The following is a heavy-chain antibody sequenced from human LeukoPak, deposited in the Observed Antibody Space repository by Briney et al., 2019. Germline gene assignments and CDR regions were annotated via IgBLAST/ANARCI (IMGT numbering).Heavy chain of an antibody. CDR1: GGSFSGYY. V-gene: IGHV4-34*01. J-gene: IGHJ4*02. CDR2: INHSGST. D-gene: IGHD6-19*01. CDR3: ASSVAVAGVRLYYY. Sequence: PSETLSLTCAVYGGSFSGYYWSWIRQPSGKGLEWIGEINHSGSTNYNPSLKSRVTISVDTSKNQFSLKLSSVTAADTAVYYCASSVAVAGVRLYYYWGQGTLVTVSS.